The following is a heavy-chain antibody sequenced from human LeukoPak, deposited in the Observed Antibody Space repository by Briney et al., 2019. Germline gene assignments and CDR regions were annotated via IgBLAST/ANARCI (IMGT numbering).Heavy chain of an antibody. CDR3: ARGSYSSSWYVDY. J-gene: IGHJ4*02. Sequence: GGSLRLSCAASGFTFSSYGMHWVRQAPGKGLEWVAFIRYDGSNKYYADSVKGRFTISRDNSKDTLYLQMNSLRAEDTAVFYCARGSYSSSWYVDYWGQGTLVTVSS. V-gene: IGHV3-30*02. CDR2: IRYDGSNK. CDR1: GFTFSSYG. D-gene: IGHD6-13*01.